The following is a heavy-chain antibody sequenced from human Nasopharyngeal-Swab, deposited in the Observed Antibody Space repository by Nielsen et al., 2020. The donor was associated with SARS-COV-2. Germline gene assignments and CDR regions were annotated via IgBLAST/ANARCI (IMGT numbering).Heavy chain of an antibody. J-gene: IGHJ4*02. CDR1: GYTFTSYD. V-gene: IGHV1-8*01. Sequence: ASVKVSCKASGYTFTSYDINWVRQASGQGLDWVGWMNPNSCNTGYAQKFQGRVTMTRNTSITTAYMELSSLRSEDTAVYYCVRPRYCSAASCDRHSGVGLFDYWGQGTLVTVSS. D-gene: IGHD2-8*02. CDR2: MNPNSCNT. CDR3: VRPRYCSAASCDRHSGVGLFDY.